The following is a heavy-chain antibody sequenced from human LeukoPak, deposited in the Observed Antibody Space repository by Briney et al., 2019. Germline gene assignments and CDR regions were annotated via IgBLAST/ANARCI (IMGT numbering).Heavy chain of an antibody. Sequence: SVKVSCKASGDTFSSYAISRVRQAPGQGLEWMGGIIPIFGTANYAQKFQGRVTITTDESTSTAFMELSSLRSEDTAVYYCARGGGYGDLRLDPWGQGTLVTVSS. CDR2: IIPIFGTA. J-gene: IGHJ5*02. D-gene: IGHD4-17*01. CDR1: GDTFSSYA. V-gene: IGHV1-69*05. CDR3: ARGGGYGDLRLDP.